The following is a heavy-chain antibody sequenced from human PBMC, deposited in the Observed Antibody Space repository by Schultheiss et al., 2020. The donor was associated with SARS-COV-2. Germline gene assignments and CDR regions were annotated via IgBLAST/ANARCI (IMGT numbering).Heavy chain of an antibody. D-gene: IGHD3-10*01. CDR3: ARNPDLQGVITFDP. V-gene: IGHV1-69*13. CDR1: GGTFSSYA. CDR2: IIPIFGTA. J-gene: IGHJ5*02. Sequence: SVKVSCKASGGTFSSYAISWVRQAPGQGLEWMGGIIPIFGTANYAQKFQGRVTITADESTSTAYMELSSLRSEDTAVYYCARNPDLQGVITFDPWGQGTLVTVSS.